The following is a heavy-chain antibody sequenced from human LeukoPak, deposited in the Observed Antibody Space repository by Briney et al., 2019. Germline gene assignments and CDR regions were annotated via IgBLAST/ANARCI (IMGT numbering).Heavy chain of an antibody. J-gene: IGHJ4*02. D-gene: IGHD1-14*01. CDR3: TGEGDRNYFDF. Sequence: PGGSLRLSCAASGYTFSAYALHCVRQAPGKGLEWVSGISPTGDGAYYADSVKGRFSISRDNSRNTLYVHMNSLRAEDRAVYYSTGEGDRNYFDFWGQGALVTVSS. CDR1: GYTFSAYA. CDR2: ISPTGDGA. V-gene: IGHV3-23*01.